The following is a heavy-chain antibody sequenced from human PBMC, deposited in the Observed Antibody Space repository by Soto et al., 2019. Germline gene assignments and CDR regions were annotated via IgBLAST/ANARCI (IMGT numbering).Heavy chain of an antibody. V-gene: IGHV4-34*01. CDR1: GGSVNGDN. Sequence: SETLSLTCAVYGGSVNGDNGKGRGQTGGKGVEGIGEINHTGGTHYNPSLKSRVTMSVDTSKNHFSLRLSSVTAADTAIYYCATRITVFGLLIPPFDPWGQGTQVTVSS. CDR3: ATRITVFGLLIPPFDP. D-gene: IGHD3-3*01. CDR2: INHTGGT. J-gene: IGHJ5*02.